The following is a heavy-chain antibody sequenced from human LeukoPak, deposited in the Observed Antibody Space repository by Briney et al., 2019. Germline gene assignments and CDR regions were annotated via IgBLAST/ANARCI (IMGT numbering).Heavy chain of an antibody. Sequence: PSETLSLTCTVSGVSISSYYWSWIRQPAGKGLEWIGRIYTSGSTNYNPSLKSRVTMSVDTSKNQFSLKLSSVTAADTAVYYCARGTTMVRGVVGYYYGMDVWGQGTTVTVSS. CDR1: GVSISSYY. V-gene: IGHV4-4*07. D-gene: IGHD3-10*01. CDR3: ARGTTMVRGVVGYYYGMDV. CDR2: IYTSGST. J-gene: IGHJ6*02.